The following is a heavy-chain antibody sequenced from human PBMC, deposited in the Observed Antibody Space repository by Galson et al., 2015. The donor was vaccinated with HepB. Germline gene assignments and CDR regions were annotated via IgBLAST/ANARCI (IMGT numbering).Heavy chain of an antibody. CDR3: ARTSGYSSSWYPYYFDY. CDR1: GYSFTSYW. Sequence: QSGAEVKKPGESLKISCKGSGYSFTSYWIGWVRQMPGKGLEWMGIIYPGDSDTRYSPSFQGQVTISADKSISTAYLQWSSLKASDTAMYYCARTSGYSSSWYPYYFDYWGQGTLVTVSS. D-gene: IGHD6-13*01. V-gene: IGHV5-51*01. CDR2: IYPGDSDT. J-gene: IGHJ4*02.